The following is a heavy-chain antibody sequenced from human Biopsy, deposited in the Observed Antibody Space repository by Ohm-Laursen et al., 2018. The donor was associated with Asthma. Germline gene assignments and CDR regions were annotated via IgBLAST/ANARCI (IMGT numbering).Heavy chain of an antibody. V-gene: IGHV4-39*02. Sequence: TLSLTCIVSGDAMSTSGSYWGWIRQSPGKGLEWIGSIYYSGRTYYNPSLESRVTISANTSKNHFSLKVTSVTAADTAVYYCARAVSSSSYWYFDLWGRGDLVTVSS. CDR1: GDAMSTSGSY. CDR2: IYYSGRT. J-gene: IGHJ2*01. CDR3: ARAVSSSSYWYFDL. D-gene: IGHD6-6*01.